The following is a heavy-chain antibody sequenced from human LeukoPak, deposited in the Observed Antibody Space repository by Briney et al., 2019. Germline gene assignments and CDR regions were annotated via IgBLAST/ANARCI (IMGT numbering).Heavy chain of an antibody. D-gene: IGHD3-22*01. J-gene: IGHJ4*02. V-gene: IGHV3-33*06. CDR2: TWYDGSNE. Sequence: PGGSLRLSCAASGFPFSSYGMRWVRQAPGRGLEWVSITWYDGSNEYSADSVKGRFTTSRDNSKKTLYLQMNSLRVEDTAVYYCAKDFPYYDSSGSGPDYWGQGTLVTVSS. CDR3: AKDFPYYDSSGSGPDY. CDR1: GFPFSSYG.